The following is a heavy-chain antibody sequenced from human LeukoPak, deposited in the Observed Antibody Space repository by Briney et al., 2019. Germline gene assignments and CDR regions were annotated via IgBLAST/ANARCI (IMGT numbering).Heavy chain of an antibody. V-gene: IGHV1-69*01. Sequence: ASVKVSCKASGGTFSSYAISWVRQAPGQGLEWTGGIVPMFGTANYAQKFQGRVTITADESTSTAYMELSSLRSEDTAVYYCAREGYYDSSGYLGDYYYYYYYMDVWGKGATVTISS. CDR2: IVPMFGTA. J-gene: IGHJ6*03. CDR1: GGTFSSYA. CDR3: AREGYYDSSGYLGDYYYYYYYMDV. D-gene: IGHD3-22*01.